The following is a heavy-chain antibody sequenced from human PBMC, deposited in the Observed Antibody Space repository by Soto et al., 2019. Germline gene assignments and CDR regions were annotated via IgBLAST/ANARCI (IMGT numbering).Heavy chain of an antibody. J-gene: IGHJ6*03. CDR1: GGSVSISSYD. D-gene: IGHD2-2*01. V-gene: IGHV4-39*01. CDR3: ARQGGEDIVVVPAAIYYYYMDV. Sequence: ASESLSLTCTVSGGSVSISSYDWGWIRQPPGKGLEWLGSTYYSGRTYYNPSLKSRVTISVDTSKNQFSLKLSSVTAADTAVYYCARQGGEDIVVVPAAIYYYYMDVWGKGTTVTVSS. CDR2: TYYSGRT.